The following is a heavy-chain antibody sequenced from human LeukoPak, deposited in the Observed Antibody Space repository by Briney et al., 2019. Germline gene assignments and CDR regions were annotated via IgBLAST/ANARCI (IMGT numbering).Heavy chain of an antibody. Sequence: GASVKVSCKASGYTFTSNGSSWVRQALEQGLEWMGWVSAYNGNTNYAQKLQGRVTMTTDTSTSTAYMELRSLRSDDTAVYYCARDVRYFDWSRDYFDYWGQGTLVTVSS. CDR3: ARDVRYFDWSRDYFDY. CDR2: VSAYNGNT. CDR1: GYTFTSNG. D-gene: IGHD3-9*01. J-gene: IGHJ4*02. V-gene: IGHV1-18*01.